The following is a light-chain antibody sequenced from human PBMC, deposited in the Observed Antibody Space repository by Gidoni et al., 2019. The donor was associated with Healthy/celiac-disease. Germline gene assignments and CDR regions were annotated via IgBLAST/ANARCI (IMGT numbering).Light chain of an antibody. J-gene: IGKJ5*01. V-gene: IGKV3-11*01. CDR2: DAS. Sequence: PATLSLSPGERATLSCRASQSISSYLAWYQQKPGQAPRLLIYDASNRATGIPARFSGSGSGTDFTLTISSLEPEDFAVYYCQQRSNWEITFGQGTRLEIK. CDR1: QSISSY. CDR3: QQRSNWEIT.